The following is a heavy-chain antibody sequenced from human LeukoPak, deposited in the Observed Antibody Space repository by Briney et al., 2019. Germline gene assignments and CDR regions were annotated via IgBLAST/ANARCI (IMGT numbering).Heavy chain of an antibody. CDR1: GYSISSGYY. CDR3: ASGYYYGSGSYYNKGYYFDY. V-gene: IGHV4-38-2*01. Sequence: SETLSLTCAVSGYSISSGYYWGWIRQPPGKGLEWIGSIYHSGSTYYNPSLKSRVTISVDTSKNQFSLKLSSVTAADTAVYYCASGYYYGSGSYYNKGYYFDYWGQGTLVTVSS. D-gene: IGHD3-10*01. J-gene: IGHJ4*02. CDR2: IYHSGST.